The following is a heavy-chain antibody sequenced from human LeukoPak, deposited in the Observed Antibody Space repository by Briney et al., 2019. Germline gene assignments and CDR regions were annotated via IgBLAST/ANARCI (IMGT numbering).Heavy chain of an antibody. J-gene: IGHJ6*02. Sequence: GASVKVSCKVSGYTLTELSMHWVRQAPGKGLEWMGGFDPEDGETIYAQKFQGRVTMTEDTSTDTAYMELSSLRSEDTAVYYCATDGSGSYYNVRGYGMGVWGQGTTVTVSS. D-gene: IGHD3-10*01. V-gene: IGHV1-24*01. CDR1: GYTLTELS. CDR2: FDPEDGET. CDR3: ATDGSGSYYNVRGYGMGV.